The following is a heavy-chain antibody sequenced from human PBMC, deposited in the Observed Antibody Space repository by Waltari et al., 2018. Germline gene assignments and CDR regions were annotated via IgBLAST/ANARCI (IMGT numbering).Heavy chain of an antibody. D-gene: IGHD3-10*01. CDR1: GGSLSTSNSY. Sequence: QLQLQESGPGLVKPSETLSLTCTVSGGSLSTSNSYWGWIRQPPGKGLDWIVSIYHRGSTYYNPSLKSRVTISVDTSKNQFSLKLTSVTAADTAVYYCARIYGSGSPIPSVDYWGQGTLVTVSS. CDR3: ARIYGSGSPIPSVDY. J-gene: IGHJ4*02. CDR2: IYHRGST. V-gene: IGHV4-39*01.